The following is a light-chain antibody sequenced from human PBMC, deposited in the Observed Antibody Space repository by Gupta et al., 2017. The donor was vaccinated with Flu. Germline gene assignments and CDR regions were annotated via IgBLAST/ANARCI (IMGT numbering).Light chain of an antibody. CDR2: EVA. CDR1: SSDVGGHNY. V-gene: IGLV2-14*01. CDR3: SSYTNSLV. Sequence: GQSITISCTGTSSDVGGHNYVAWYQQHPGKAPKVLIYEVAKRPSGVSDRFSGSRSGNTASLTISGLQAGDEDNYYCSSYTNSLVFGGGTKLTVL. J-gene: IGLJ3*02.